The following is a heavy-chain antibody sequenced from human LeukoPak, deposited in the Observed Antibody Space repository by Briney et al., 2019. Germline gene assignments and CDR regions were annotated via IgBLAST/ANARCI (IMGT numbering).Heavy chain of an antibody. D-gene: IGHD3-22*01. Sequence: GGSLRLSCAASGFTFSSYSMNWVRQAPGKGLEWVSSISSSSSYIYYADSLKGRFTISRDNAKNSLYLQMNSLRAEDTAVYYCARDLSSGYYYRFEDYWGQGTLVTVSS. CDR2: ISSSSSYI. V-gene: IGHV3-21*01. CDR1: GFTFSSYS. J-gene: IGHJ4*02. CDR3: ARDLSSGYYYRFEDY.